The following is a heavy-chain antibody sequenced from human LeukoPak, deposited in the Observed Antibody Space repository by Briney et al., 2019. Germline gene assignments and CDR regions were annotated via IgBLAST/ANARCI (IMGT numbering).Heavy chain of an antibody. Sequence: SETLSLNCAVYGGSFSGYYWSWIRQPPGKGLEWIGEINHSGSTNYNPSLKSRVTISVDTSKNQFSLKLSSVTAADTAVYYCAFSLVAAFDYWGQGTLVTVSS. J-gene: IGHJ4*02. V-gene: IGHV4-34*01. CDR3: AFSLVAAFDY. CDR2: INHSGST. CDR1: GGSFSGYY.